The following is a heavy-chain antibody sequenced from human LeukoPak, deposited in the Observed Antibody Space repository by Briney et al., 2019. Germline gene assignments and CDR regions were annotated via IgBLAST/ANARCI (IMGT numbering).Heavy chain of an antibody. CDR3: ARSGGLQKFDY. J-gene: IGHJ4*02. CDR1: GFTVSSNY. CDR2: IYSGGST. Sequence: GGSLRLSCAASGFTVSSNYMSWVRQAPGKGLEWVSVIYSGGSTYYADSVKGRFTISRDNSKDTLYLQMNSLRVEDTAVYYCARSGGLQKFDYWGQGTLVTVSS. D-gene: IGHD4-11*01. V-gene: IGHV3-53*01.